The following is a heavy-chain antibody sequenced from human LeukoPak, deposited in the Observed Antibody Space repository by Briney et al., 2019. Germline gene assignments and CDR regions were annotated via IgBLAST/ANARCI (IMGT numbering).Heavy chain of an antibody. CDR1: GFTFSDHY. J-gene: IGHJ5*02. V-gene: IGHV3-11*03. Sequence: GGSLRLSCAASGFTFSDHYTSWIRQAPGKGLEWVSYISSSSSYTNYADSVKGRFTISRDNAKSSLYLQMNSLRAEDTAVYYCASYASGLRSWGQGTLVTVSS. D-gene: IGHD3-10*01. CDR3: ASYASGLRS. CDR2: ISSSSSYT.